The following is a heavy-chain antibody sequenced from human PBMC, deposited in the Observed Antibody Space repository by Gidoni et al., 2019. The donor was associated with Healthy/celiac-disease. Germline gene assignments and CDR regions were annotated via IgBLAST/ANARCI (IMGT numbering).Heavy chain of an antibody. CDR3: ASTLWFGESNMDV. D-gene: IGHD3-10*01. CDR1: GYSISSGYY. J-gene: IGHJ6*02. CDR2: IYHSGST. Sequence: QVQLQESGPGLVKPSATLSLTCAVSGYSISSGYYWGWIRQPPGKGLEWIGSIYHSGSTYYNPSLKSRVTISVDTSKNQFSLKLSSVTAADTAVYYCASTLWFGESNMDVWGQGTTVTVSS. V-gene: IGHV4-38-2*01.